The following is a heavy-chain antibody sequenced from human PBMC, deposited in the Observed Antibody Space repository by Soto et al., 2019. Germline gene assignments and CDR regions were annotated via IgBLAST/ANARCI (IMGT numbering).Heavy chain of an antibody. D-gene: IGHD5-18*01. CDR2: ISYDGSNK. CDR1: GFTFSSYA. J-gene: IGHJ6*02. Sequence: QVQLVESGGGVVQPGRSLRLSCAASGFTFSSYAMHWVRQAPGKGLEWVAVISYDGSNKYYEDSVKGRFTISRDNSKNTLYLQMNSLRAEDTAVYYCARDRGYSYGYDYYYYGMDVWGQGTTVTVSS. V-gene: IGHV3-30-3*01. CDR3: ARDRGYSYGYDYYYYGMDV.